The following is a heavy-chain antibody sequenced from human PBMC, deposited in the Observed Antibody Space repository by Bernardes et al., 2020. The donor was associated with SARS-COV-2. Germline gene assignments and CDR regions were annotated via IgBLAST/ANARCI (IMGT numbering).Heavy chain of an antibody. J-gene: IGHJ4*02. CDR3: ARHFLLGDRRFDS. D-gene: IGHD3-16*01. CDR1: GGSIRSRSYF. CDR2: IYYTGNT. V-gene: IGHV4-39*01. Sequence: SDTLALTCTVSGGSIRSRSYFWGWIRQSPGKGVEWIGSIYYTGNTYHNPSLKTRVTMSVATSKNQFSLKLTSVTAADTAVYYCARHFLLGDRRFDSWGQGTLVTVSS.